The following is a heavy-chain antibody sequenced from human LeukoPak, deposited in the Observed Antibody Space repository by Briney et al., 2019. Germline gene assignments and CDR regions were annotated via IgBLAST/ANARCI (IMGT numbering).Heavy chain of an antibody. D-gene: IGHD4-11*01. CDR3: SRVYNNYEVH. V-gene: IGHV3-23*01. CDR1: GFTFSNYA. CDR2: ISHSGGTT. Sequence: GGSLRLSCAASGFTFSNYAMNWVRQAPGKGLEWVSGISHSGGTTYYADSVKGRFTISRDNSKNTLYLQMNSLRAEDTAVYYCSRVYNNYEVHWGQGTLVTVSS. J-gene: IGHJ4*02.